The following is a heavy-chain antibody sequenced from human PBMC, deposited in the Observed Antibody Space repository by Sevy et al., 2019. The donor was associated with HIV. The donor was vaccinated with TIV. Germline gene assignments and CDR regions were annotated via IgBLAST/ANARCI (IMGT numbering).Heavy chain of an antibody. CDR1: GFTFSSYG. CDR3: AKDQIVFTASDLHPYYYYGMDV. D-gene: IGHD6-6*01. Sequence: GGSLRLSCAASGFTFSSYGMHWVRQAPGKGLEWVAFIRYDGSNKYYANSVKGRFTNFRDNAKNTVYLQMNSLRAEDTAEYYCAKDQIVFTASDLHPYYYYGMDVWGQGTTVTVSS. V-gene: IGHV3-30*02. J-gene: IGHJ6*02. CDR2: IRYDGSNK.